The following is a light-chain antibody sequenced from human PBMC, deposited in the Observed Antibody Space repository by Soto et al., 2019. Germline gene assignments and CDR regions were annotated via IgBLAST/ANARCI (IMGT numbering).Light chain of an antibody. J-gene: IGLJ3*02. Sequence: QSVLTQPPSVSGAPGQRVTVSCTGSNSNIGAGYDVHWFQQLPGTAPKVLIYSNSNRPSGVPDRISGSKSGTSASLAITGLQAEDEADYYCQSYDSSLRGWVFGGGTKLTVL. CDR1: NSNIGAGYD. CDR3: QSYDSSLRGWV. V-gene: IGLV1-40*01. CDR2: SNS.